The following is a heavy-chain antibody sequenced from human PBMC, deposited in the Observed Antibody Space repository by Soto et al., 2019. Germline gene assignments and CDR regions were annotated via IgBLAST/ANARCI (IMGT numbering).Heavy chain of an antibody. V-gene: IGHV1-69*06. CDR2: IIPIFGTA. CDR3: ARGQGWIQLWLKSYYYGMDV. D-gene: IGHD5-18*01. Sequence: QVQLVQSGAEVKKPGSSVKVSCKASGGTFSSYAISWVRQAPGQGLEWMGGIIPIFGTANYAQKFQGRVTITADKYTSTAYMELSSLRSEDTAVYYCARGQGWIQLWLKSYYYGMDVWGQGTTVTVSS. CDR1: GGTFSSYA. J-gene: IGHJ6*02.